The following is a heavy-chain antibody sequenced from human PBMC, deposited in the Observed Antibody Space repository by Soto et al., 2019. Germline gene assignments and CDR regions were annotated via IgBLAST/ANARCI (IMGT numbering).Heavy chain of an antibody. Sequence: SETLSLTCAVSGGSISSSNWWSWVRQPPGKGLEWIGEIYHSGSTNYNPSLKSRVTISVDKSKNQFSLKLSSVTAADTAVYYCARRRANYDILTGYYPYGMGVWGQGTTVTVSS. J-gene: IGHJ6*02. V-gene: IGHV4-4*02. CDR3: ARRRANYDILTGYYPYGMGV. CDR1: GGSISSSNW. D-gene: IGHD3-9*01. CDR2: IYHSGST.